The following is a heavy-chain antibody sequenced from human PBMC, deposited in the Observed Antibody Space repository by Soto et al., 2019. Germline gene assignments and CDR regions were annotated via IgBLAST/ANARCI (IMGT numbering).Heavy chain of an antibody. J-gene: IGHJ3*02. V-gene: IGHV4-34*01. CDR3: ARERGSVLRFLEWPLSDAFDI. Sequence: SETLSVTCAVYCGSFSGYYWSWIRQPPGKGLGWIGEINHSGSTNYNPSLKSRVTISVDTSKNQFSLKLSSVTAADTAVYYCARERGSVLRFLEWPLSDAFDIWGQGTMVTVSS. CDR1: CGSFSGYY. D-gene: IGHD3-3*01. CDR2: INHSGST.